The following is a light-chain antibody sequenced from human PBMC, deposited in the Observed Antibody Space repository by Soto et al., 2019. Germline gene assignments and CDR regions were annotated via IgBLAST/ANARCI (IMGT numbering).Light chain of an antibody. CDR3: KQRSNWQIT. CDR2: DES. V-gene: IGKV3-11*01. CDR1: PTVSSY. J-gene: IGKJ5*01. Sequence: EIVLTPSPVSVSLSAGERAPLSCTAIPTVSSYLAWYQQKTGQAARLLIYDESNRATGIPARFSGSGSGTDFTLNISSLEHEEFAVYYCKQRSNWQITFGQGTRLEIK.